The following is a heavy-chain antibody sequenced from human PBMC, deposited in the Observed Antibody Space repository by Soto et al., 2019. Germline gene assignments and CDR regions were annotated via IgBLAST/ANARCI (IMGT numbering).Heavy chain of an antibody. J-gene: IGHJ6*02. CDR1: GYTFTSYG. V-gene: IGHV1-18*01. CDR3: ARVKYSPPSYYYYGMDV. CDR2: ISAYNGNT. Sequence: QVQLVQSGAEVKKPGASVKVSCKASGYTFTSYGISWVRQAPGQGLEWMGWISAYNGNTNYAQKLQGRVTMTTDTSTSTAYMELRSLRSDDTAVYYCARVKYSPPSYYYYGMDVGGQGTTVTVSS. D-gene: IGHD5-18*01.